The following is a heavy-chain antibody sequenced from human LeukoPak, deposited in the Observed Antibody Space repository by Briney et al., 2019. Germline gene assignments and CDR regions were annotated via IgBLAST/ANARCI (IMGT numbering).Heavy chain of an antibody. CDR2: IDPDGGGT. D-gene: IGHD2-15*01. V-gene: IGHV1-2*02. J-gene: IGHJ6*02. CDR3: ARDLARSGLYGMDV. Sequence: AASVKVSCKASGYTFIDYYIYWVRQAPGQGLEWMGWIDPDGGGTNYAQKFRGRVTMTSGTSTNTADMELSRLTSDDTATYYCARDLARSGLYGMDVWGQGTTITVSS. CDR1: GYTFIDYY.